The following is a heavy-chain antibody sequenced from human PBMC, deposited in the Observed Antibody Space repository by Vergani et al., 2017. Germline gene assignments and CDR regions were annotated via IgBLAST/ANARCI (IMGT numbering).Heavy chain of an antibody. Sequence: QVQLVQSGAEVKKPGASVKVSCKASGYTFTGSYMHWVRQAPGQGLEWMGWINPNSGGTNYAQKFQGRVTMTRDTSISTAYMELSRLTSDDTAVYYCARDLPPRSSSGYDYWGQGTLVTVSS. CDR2: INPNSGGT. D-gene: IGHD6-13*01. V-gene: IGHV1-2*02. J-gene: IGHJ4*02. CDR1: GYTFTGSY. CDR3: ARDLPPRSSSGYDY.